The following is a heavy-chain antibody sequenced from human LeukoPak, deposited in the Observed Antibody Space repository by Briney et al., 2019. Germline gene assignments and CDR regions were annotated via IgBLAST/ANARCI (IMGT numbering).Heavy chain of an antibody. CDR1: GFTFGDYA. CDR2: IRSKAYGGTT. D-gene: IGHD6-19*01. CDR3: TRVGIAVAATGYYYMDV. J-gene: IGHJ6*03. Sequence: PGGALRLSCTASGFTFGDYAMSWVRQAPGKGPEWVGFIRSKAYGGTTEYAASVKGRFTISRDDSKSIAYLQMNSLKTEDTAVYYCTRVGIAVAATGYYYMDVWGKGTTVTVSS. V-gene: IGHV3-49*04.